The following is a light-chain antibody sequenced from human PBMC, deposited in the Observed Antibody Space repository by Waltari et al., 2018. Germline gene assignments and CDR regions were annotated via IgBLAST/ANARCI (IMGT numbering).Light chain of an antibody. CDR1: QSVGRF. Sequence: EIVLTQSPGTLSLSAVERATLSCRASQSVGRFLAWYQQKPGQAPRLLIYDASSRATGIPDRFSGSGSGTDFSLTISRLEPEDFAVYYCQHYVRLPATFGQGTKVEIK. V-gene: IGKV3-20*01. CDR2: DAS. J-gene: IGKJ1*01. CDR3: QHYVRLPAT.